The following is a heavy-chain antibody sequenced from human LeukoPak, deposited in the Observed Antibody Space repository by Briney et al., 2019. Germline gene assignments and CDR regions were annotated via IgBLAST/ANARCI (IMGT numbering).Heavy chain of an antibody. CDR1: GFTFRSYA. D-gene: IGHD3-10*01. CDR3: AKDFPLYGSGSYTIY. V-gene: IGHV3-23*01. CDR2: ISGSGAKT. Sequence: GGSLRLSCEASGFTFRSYAMTWVRQAPGKGLEWVSAISGSGAKTYYADSVKGRFTISRDNSKNTLYLQMNSLRAEDTAVYYCAKDFPLYGSGSYTIYWGQGTLVTVSS. J-gene: IGHJ4*02.